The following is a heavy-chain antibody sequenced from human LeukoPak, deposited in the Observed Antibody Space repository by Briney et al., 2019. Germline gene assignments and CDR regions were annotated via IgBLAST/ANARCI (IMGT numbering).Heavy chain of an antibody. CDR2: IYDSGST. J-gene: IGHJ3*02. Sequence: SETLSLTCTVSGGPISSYYWSWIRQPPGKGLEWIGYIYDSGSTNYNPSLKCRVTISVDTSKNQFSLKLSSVTAADTAVYYCACLTTADAFDIWGQGTMVTVSS. V-gene: IGHV4-59*01. CDR1: GGPISSYY. D-gene: IGHD3-22*01. CDR3: ACLTTADAFDI.